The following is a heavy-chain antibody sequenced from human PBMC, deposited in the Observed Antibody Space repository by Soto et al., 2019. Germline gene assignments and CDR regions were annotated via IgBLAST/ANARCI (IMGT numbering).Heavy chain of an antibody. V-gene: IGHV1-18*01. CDR1: GYTFTSYG. CDR3: ARHRGGYNLSVLFDY. Sequence: QGQLVQSGAEVKKPGASVKVSCKASGYTFTSYGIRWVRQAPGQVLEWMGWISAYNGNTNYAQKLQGRVTMTTDTSTGPAYMQLRSLRSDDTAVYYCARHRGGYNLSVLFDYWGQGTLVTVSS. D-gene: IGHD5-12*01. CDR2: ISAYNGNT. J-gene: IGHJ4*02.